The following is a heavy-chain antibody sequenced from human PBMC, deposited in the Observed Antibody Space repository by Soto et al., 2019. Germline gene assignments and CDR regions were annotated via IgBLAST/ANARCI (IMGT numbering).Heavy chain of an antibody. Sequence: PSQTLSLTCAISGDSVSSNNAAWNWIRQSPSRGLEWLGRTYYRSKWYNDYAVSVKSRITINPDTSKNQFSLQLNSVTPEDTAVYYCAREDMLVVPPAYYYSCAMDVWGQGTTVTVSS. CDR1: GDSVSSNNAA. CDR2: TYYRSKWYN. J-gene: IGHJ6*02. D-gene: IGHD2-2*01. CDR3: AREDMLVVPPAYYYSCAMDV. V-gene: IGHV6-1*01.